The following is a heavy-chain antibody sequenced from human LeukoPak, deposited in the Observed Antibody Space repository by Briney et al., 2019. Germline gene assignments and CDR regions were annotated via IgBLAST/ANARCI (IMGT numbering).Heavy chain of an antibody. J-gene: IGHJ4*02. V-gene: IGHV4-4*07. D-gene: IGHD4-17*01. Sequence: SETLSLTCTVSGGSISSYYWSWIRRPAGKGLEWIGRIYTSGSTNYNPSLKSRVTMSVDTSKNQFSLKLSSVTAADTAVYYCARDETVTTFRGRYYYFDYWGQGTLVTVSS. CDR1: GGSISSYY. CDR3: ARDETVTTFRGRYYYFDY. CDR2: IYTSGST.